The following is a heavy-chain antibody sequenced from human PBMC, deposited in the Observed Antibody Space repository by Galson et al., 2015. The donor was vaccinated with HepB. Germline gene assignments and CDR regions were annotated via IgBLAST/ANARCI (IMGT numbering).Heavy chain of an antibody. CDR3: ARSLRYSSSWPRTRGFDY. D-gene: IGHD6-13*01. CDR2: IIPIFGTA. V-gene: IGHV1-69*06. Sequence: SVKVSCKASGGTFSSYAISWVRQAPGQGLEWMGGIIPIFGTANYAQKFQGRVTITADKSTSTAYMELSSLRSEDTAVYYCARSLRYSSSWPRTRGFDYWGQGTLVTVSS. J-gene: IGHJ4*02. CDR1: GGTFSSYA.